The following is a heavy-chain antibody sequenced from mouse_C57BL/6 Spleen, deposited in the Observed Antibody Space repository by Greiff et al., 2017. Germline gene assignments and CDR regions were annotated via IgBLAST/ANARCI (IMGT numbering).Heavy chain of an antibody. D-gene: IGHD3-3*01. CDR3: ARRDENWYFDG. J-gene: IGHJ1*03. CDR2: ISGGGGNT. V-gene: IGHV5-9*01. CDR1: GFTFSSYT. Sequence: EVKLVESGGGLVKPGGSLKLSCAASGFTFSSYTMSWVRQTPEKRLEWVATISGGGGNTYYPDSVKGRFTISRDNAKNTLYLQMSSLRSEDTALYYCARRDENWYFDGWGTGTTVTVSS.